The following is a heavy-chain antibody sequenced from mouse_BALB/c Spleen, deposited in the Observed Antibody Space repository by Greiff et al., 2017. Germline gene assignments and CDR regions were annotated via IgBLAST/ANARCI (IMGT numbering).Heavy chain of an antibody. J-gene: IGHJ4*01. CDR2: ISYSGST. CDR3: ARRGYDDLGYAMDY. CDR1: GYSITSDYA. V-gene: IGHV3-2*02. Sequence: VNLVESGPCLVKPSQSLSLTCPVSGYSITSDYAWHWIRQFPGNKLEWMGYISYSGSTSYNPSLKSRISITRDTSKNQFFLQLNSVTTEDTATYYCARRGYDDLGYAMDYWGQGTTVTVSS. D-gene: IGHD2-14*01.